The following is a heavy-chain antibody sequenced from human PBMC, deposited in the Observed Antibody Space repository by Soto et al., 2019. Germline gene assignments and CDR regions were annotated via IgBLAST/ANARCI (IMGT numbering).Heavy chain of an antibody. J-gene: IGHJ4*02. CDR3: AREGVGRKAAACDY. D-gene: IGHD3-3*01. V-gene: IGHV4-4*07. Sequence: SETLPLTCTVSGGSISRYYWSWIRQPAGKGLEWIGRIYTSGSTNYNPSLKSRVTMSVDTSKNQFPLKLSSVTAADTAVYYCAREGVGRKAAACDYWCPGTPVTVSS. CDR2: IYTSGST. CDR1: GGSISRYY.